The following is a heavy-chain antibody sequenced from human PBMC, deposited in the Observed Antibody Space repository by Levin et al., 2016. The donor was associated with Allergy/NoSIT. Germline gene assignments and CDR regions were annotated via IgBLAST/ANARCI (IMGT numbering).Heavy chain of an antibody. CDR2: ISGSGGST. J-gene: IGHJ4*02. V-gene: IGHV3-23*01. D-gene: IGHD1-26*01. Sequence: WIRQPPGKGLEWVSAISGSGGSTYYADSVKGRFTISRDNSKNTLYLQMNSLRAEDTAVYYCAKDMVGATSYFDYWGQGTLVTVSS. CDR3: AKDMVGATSYFDY.